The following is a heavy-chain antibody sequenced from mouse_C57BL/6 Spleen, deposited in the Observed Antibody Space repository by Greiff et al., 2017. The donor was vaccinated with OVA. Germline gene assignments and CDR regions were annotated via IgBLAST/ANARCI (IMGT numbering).Heavy chain of an antibody. D-gene: IGHD3-2*02. CDR2: IYPGNSDT. J-gene: IGHJ3*01. CDR1: GYTFTSYW. CDR3: TRPEQLRLAWFAY. Sequence: EVQLVESGTVLARPGASVKMSCKTSGYTFTSYWMHWVKQRPGQGLEWIGAIYPGNSDTSYNQKFKGKAKLTAVTSASTAYMELSSLTNGDSAVYYCTRPEQLRLAWFAYWGQGTLVTVSA. V-gene: IGHV1-5*01.